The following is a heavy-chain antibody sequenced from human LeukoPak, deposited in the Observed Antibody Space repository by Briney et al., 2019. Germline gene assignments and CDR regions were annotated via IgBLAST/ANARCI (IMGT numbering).Heavy chain of an antibody. Sequence: SETLSLTCAVYGGSLNGYYWSWIRQPPGKGLEWIGEGGNSGGTKFNPSLKSRVTISADTSKNQFSLKLSSVTAADTAVYYCAKNGQSGFSFDPWGQGTLVTVSS. CDR1: GGSLNGYY. CDR2: GGNSGGT. CDR3: AKNGQSGFSFDP. V-gene: IGHV4-34*01. D-gene: IGHD1-26*01. J-gene: IGHJ5*02.